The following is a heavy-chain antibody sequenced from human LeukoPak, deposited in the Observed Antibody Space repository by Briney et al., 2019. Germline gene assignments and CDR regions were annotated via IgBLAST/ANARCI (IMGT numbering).Heavy chain of an antibody. Sequence: PGGSLRLSCAASGFTFSTYEMNWVRQAPGKGPEWVSYISTSGGTIYYADSVKGRFTISRDNAKNSLYLQMNSLRTKDTAIYYCARKSSGWYRYFDLWGRGTLVPVSS. CDR3: ARKSSGWYRYFDL. D-gene: IGHD6-19*01. CDR1: GFTFSTYE. V-gene: IGHV3-48*03. CDR2: ISTSGGTI. J-gene: IGHJ2*01.